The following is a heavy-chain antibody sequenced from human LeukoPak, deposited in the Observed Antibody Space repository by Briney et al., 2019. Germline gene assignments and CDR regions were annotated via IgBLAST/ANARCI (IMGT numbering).Heavy chain of an antibody. CDR3: ARGTRTYAYYGLDV. J-gene: IGHJ6*02. V-gene: IGHV3-30-3*01. Sequence: GGSLRLSCEASGFTFRAYGMHWVRQAPGKRLEWVAVISYDEYEKDYADSAKGRSTISRDNSKNTLYLQMNSLRVEDTAVYYCARGTRTYAYYGLDVWGPGTTVTVSS. CDR2: ISYDEYEK. D-gene: IGHD2-2*01. CDR1: GFTFRAYG.